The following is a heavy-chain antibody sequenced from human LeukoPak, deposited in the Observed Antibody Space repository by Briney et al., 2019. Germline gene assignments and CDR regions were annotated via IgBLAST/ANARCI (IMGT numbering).Heavy chain of an antibody. CDR1: GGSISSSPYY. CDR2: IYYSGST. D-gene: IGHD3-10*01. V-gene: IGHV4-39*01. J-gene: IGHJ5*02. Sequence: PSETLSLTCTVSGGSISSSPYYWGWIRQPPGKGLEWIGSIYYSGSTYYNPSLKSRVTITVDTSKNQFSLKLSSVTAADTAVYYCARQKRYYGSGSFWFDPWGQGTLVTVSS. CDR3: ARQKRYYGSGSFWFDP.